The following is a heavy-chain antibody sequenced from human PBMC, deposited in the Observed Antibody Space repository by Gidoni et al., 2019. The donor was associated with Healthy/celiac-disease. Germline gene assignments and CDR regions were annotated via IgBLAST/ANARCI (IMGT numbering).Heavy chain of an antibody. V-gene: IGHV4-31*01. Sequence: QVQLQESGPGLVKPSQTLSLTCTVSGGYISSGGYYWSWIRQHPGKGLEWIGYIYYSGSTYYNPSLKSLVTISVDTSKNQFSLKLSSVTAADTAVYYCARGIAAAGLHYRNWFDPWGQGTLVTVSS. CDR1: GGYISSGGYY. CDR3: ARGIAAAGLHYRNWFDP. D-gene: IGHD6-13*01. CDR2: IYYSGST. J-gene: IGHJ5*02.